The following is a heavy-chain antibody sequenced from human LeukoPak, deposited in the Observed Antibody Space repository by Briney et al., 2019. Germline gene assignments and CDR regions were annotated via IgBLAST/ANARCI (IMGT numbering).Heavy chain of an antibody. D-gene: IGHD2-2*01. V-gene: IGHV3-30*04. Sequence: GGSLRLSCAASGFTFSSYAMHWVRQAPGKGLEWVAVISYDGSNKYYADSVKGRFTISRDNSKNTLYLQMNSLRAEDTAVYYCARDIDPTWLVPAAMPGYWGQGTLVTVSS. CDR1: GFTFSSYA. CDR2: ISYDGSNK. J-gene: IGHJ4*02. CDR3: ARDIDPTWLVPAAMPGY.